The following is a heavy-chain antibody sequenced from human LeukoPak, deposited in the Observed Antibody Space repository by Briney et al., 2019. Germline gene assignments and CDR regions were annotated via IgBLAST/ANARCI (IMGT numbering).Heavy chain of an antibody. J-gene: IGHJ4*02. D-gene: IGHD5-24*01. CDR3: AREGLRNVHNPLGY. V-gene: IGHV4-34*01. Sequence: SETLPLTCAVYGGSLSGYYWSWIRQPPGKGQEWIGEIKESEKTNYNPSLKSRVTISIDTSKNQFSLKLSSVTAADTAVYYCAREGLRNVHNPLGYWGQGTLVTVSS. CDR2: IKESEKT. CDR1: GGSLSGYY.